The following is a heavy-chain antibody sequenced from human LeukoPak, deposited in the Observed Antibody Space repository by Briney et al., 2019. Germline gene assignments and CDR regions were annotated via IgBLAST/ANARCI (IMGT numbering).Heavy chain of an antibody. CDR3: ARVRYCGGDCYTPFDAFDI. CDR2: INPSGGST. CDR1: GYTFTSYY. D-gene: IGHD2-21*01. Sequence: GASVKVSCKASGYTFTSYYMHWVRQAPGQGLEWMGIINPSGGSTSYAQKLQGRVTMTRDTSTSTVYMELSSLRSEDTAVYYCARVRYCGGDCYTPFDAFDIWGQGTMVTVSS. J-gene: IGHJ3*02. V-gene: IGHV1-46*03.